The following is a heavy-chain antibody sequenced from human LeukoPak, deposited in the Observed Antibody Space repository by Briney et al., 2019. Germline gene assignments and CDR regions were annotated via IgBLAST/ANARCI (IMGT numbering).Heavy chain of an antibody. CDR1: GYSISSGYY. CDR2: IYHSGST. V-gene: IGHV4-38-2*01. J-gene: IGHJ1*01. Sequence: SETLSLTCAVSGYSISSGYYWGWIRQPPGKGLEWIGSIYHSGSTYYNPSLKSRVTISVDTSKNQFSLKLSSVTAADTAVYYCARVVVVPAAPYLQHWGQGTLVTVSS. CDR3: ARVVVVPAAPYLQH. D-gene: IGHD2-2*01.